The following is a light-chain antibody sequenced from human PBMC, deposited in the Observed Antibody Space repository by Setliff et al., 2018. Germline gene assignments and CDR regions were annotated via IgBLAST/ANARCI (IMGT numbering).Light chain of an antibody. CDR1: SSDVGGYDY. V-gene: IGLV2-14*03. Sequence: QSVLTQPASVSGSPGQSITISCTGSSSDVGGYDYVSWYQHHPGRAPKFMIYDVIKRPSGVSNRFSGSRSGNTASLTISGLQAEDEADYYCSSHTTSSTWVFGGGTKGTVL. CDR3: SSHTTSSTWV. CDR2: DVI. J-gene: IGLJ3*02.